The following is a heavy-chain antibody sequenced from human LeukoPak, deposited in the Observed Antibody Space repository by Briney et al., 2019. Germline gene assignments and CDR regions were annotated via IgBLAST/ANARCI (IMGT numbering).Heavy chain of an antibody. CDR2: IYPGDPDT. Sequence: HGESLKISCKGSGYSFTSYWIGWVRQMPGKGLEWMGIIYPGDPDTRYSPSFQGQVTFSVDKSISTAYLQWSSLKASDTAMYYCARPGYSGRAAYGMDVWGQGTTVTVSS. J-gene: IGHJ6*02. CDR3: ARPGYSGRAAYGMDV. CDR1: GYSFTSYW. D-gene: IGHD6-13*01. V-gene: IGHV5-51*01.